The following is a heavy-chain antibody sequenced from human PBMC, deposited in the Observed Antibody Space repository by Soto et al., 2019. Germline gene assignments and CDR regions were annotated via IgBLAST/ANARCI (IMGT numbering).Heavy chain of an antibody. CDR2: IYSSGRT. CDR3: AMVWFGAGSWFDP. CDR1: GGSISSGAYY. J-gene: IGHJ5*02. V-gene: IGHV4-31*03. Sequence: QVQLQESGPGLVMPSQNLSLTCPVSGGSISSGAYYWTWIRQHPGKDLEWIGYIYSSGRTFYNPSLKSRVPRPVAPSKTQFSLQLNSVPAADTAFYYCAMVWFGAGSWFDPWGQGTPVTVST. D-gene: IGHD3-10*01.